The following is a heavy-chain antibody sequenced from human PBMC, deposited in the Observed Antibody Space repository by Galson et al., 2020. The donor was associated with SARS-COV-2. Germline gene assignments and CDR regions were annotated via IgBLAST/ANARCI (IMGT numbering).Heavy chain of an antibody. CDR2: IYNGGST. CDR3: ASDTGAIRLDAFGI. CDR1: GFTTSNNY. D-gene: IGHD1-1*01. V-gene: IGHV3-53*04. Sequence: QLAASLKISYASSGFTTSNNYISWLRPAPGKVLEWVSVIYNGGSTYYADSVKGRFTISRHNSKNTLYLQMNSLRAEDTAVYYCASDTGAIRLDAFGIWGQGKMVTGSS. J-gene: IGHJ3*02.